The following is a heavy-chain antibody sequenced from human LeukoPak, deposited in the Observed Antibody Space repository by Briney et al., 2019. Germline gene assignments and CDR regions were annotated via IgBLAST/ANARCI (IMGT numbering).Heavy chain of an antibody. CDR2: TYYSGST. J-gene: IGHJ4*02. Sequence: SETLSLTCTVSGGSISSGDYYWSWIRQPPGTGLEWIGYTYYSGSTYYNPSLKSRVTISVDTSKNQFSLRLSSVTAADTAVYYCARGVPGQHWGQGTLVTVSS. CDR3: ARGVPGQH. V-gene: IGHV4-30-4*01. D-gene: IGHD6-6*01. CDR1: GGSISSGDYY.